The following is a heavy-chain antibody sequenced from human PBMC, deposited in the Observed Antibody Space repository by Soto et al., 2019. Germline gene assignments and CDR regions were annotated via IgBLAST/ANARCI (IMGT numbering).Heavy chain of an antibody. J-gene: IGHJ4*02. V-gene: IGHV3-33*01. CDR1: GFTFSSYG. CDR3: ARDLSPVVPAAVFDY. Sequence: GGSLRLSCAASGFTFSSYGMHWVRQAPGKGLEWVAVIWYDGSNKYYADSVKGRFTISRDNSKNTLYLQMNSLRAEDTAVYYCARDLSPVVPAAVFDYWGQGTLVTVSS. CDR2: IWYDGSNK. D-gene: IGHD2-2*01.